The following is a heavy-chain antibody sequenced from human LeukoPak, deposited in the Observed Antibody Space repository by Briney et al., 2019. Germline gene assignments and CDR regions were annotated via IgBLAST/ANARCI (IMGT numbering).Heavy chain of an antibody. CDR2: IIPIFGRA. J-gene: IGHJ6*03. D-gene: IGHD3-10*01. V-gene: IGHV1-69*05. CDR1: GGTFSSYA. Sequence: ASVKVSRNASGGTFSSYAISWVRQAPGQGLEWMGGIIPIFGRANYAQKFQGRVTITTDESTSTAYMELSSLRSEDTAVYYCARDVLVNYYVSGSYCSEYYYYYMDGWGKGTTVTVSS. CDR3: ARDVLVNYYVSGSYCSEYYYYYMDG.